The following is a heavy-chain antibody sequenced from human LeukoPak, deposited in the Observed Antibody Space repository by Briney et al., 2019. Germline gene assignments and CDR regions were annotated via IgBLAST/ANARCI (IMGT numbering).Heavy chain of an antibody. CDR3: ARAGWGSDVDY. Sequence: GGSLRLSCAASGFTVSSNYMNWVRQAPGKGLEWVSVIYSGGSTYYADSVKGRFTISRDNSKNTLYLQMNSLRAEDTAVYYCARAGWGSDVDYWGQGTLVTVSS. D-gene: IGHD3-16*01. CDR2: IYSGGST. CDR1: GFTVSSNY. V-gene: IGHV3-53*01. J-gene: IGHJ4*02.